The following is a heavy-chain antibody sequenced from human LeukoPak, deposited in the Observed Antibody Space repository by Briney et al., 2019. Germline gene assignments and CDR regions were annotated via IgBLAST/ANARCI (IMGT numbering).Heavy chain of an antibody. CDR3: ARHGVGSGPLTPKY. V-gene: IGHV1-69*04. Sequence: SVKVSCKASGGTFSSYAISWVRQAPGQGLEWMGRIIPILGIANYAQKFQGRVTITADKSTSTAYMELSSLRSEDTAVYYCARHGVGSGPLTPKYWGQGTLVTVSS. CDR2: IIPILGIA. D-gene: IGHD1-26*01. CDR1: GGTFSSYA. J-gene: IGHJ4*02.